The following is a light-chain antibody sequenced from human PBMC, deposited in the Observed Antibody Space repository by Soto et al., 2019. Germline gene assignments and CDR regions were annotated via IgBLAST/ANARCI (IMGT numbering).Light chain of an antibody. J-gene: IGLJ1*01. V-gene: IGLV1-40*01. CDR2: AKS. Sequence: SVLTQPPSVSGAPAQRVIVSSTGRTSNIGAGYDVHWYQQLPGTSPNLLIFAKSHRPSAVPDRFSASRSGSSASLTITGLQAEDEADYYCQSYDTSLSGSYVFGSGTKVTGL. CDR1: TSNIGAGYD. CDR3: QSYDTSLSGSYV.